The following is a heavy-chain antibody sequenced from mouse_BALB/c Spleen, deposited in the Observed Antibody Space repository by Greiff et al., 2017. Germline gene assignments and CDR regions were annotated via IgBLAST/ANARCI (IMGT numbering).Heavy chain of an antibody. CDR2: INPYNDGT. Sequence: VHVKQSGPELVKPGASVKMSCKASGYTFTSYVMHWVKQKPGQGLEWIGYINPYNDGTKYNEKFKGKATQTSDKSSSTAYMELSSLTSEDSAVYYCAREDGITTMTAYWGQGTLVTVSA. V-gene: IGHV1-14*01. J-gene: IGHJ3*01. CDR1: GYTFTSYV. D-gene: IGHD2-4*01. CDR3: AREDGITTMTAY.